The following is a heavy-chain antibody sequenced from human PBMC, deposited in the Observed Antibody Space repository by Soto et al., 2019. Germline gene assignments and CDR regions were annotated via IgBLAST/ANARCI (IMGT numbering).Heavy chain of an antibody. D-gene: IGHD2-8*02. CDR1: GDSLTSGPYS. CDR3: ARRGAWCYYFDV. CDR2: IYHSGST. Sequence: QLQLQESGSGLVKPSQTLSLTCAVSGDSLTSGPYSWSWIRQPPGKGLEWIGYIYHSGSTYYTPSLRSRVFMSVDRSKNQFSLHLSYVSDADTAMYFCARRGAWCYYFDVWGQGALVTVAS. V-gene: IGHV4-30-2*01. J-gene: IGHJ4*02.